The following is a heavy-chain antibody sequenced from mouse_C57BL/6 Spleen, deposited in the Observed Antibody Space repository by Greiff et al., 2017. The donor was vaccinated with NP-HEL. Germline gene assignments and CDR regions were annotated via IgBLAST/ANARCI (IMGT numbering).Heavy chain of an antibody. Sequence: VKLMESGPELVKPGASVKISCKASGYAFSSSWMNWVKQRPGKGLEWIGRIYPGDGDTNYNGKFKGKATLTADKTSSTAYMQLSRLTSEDSAVYFCAAPYDYDVRDYCAMDYWGQGTSVTVSS. V-gene: IGHV1-82*01. CDR2: IYPGDGDT. CDR1: GYAFSSSW. CDR3: AAPYDYDVRDYCAMDY. D-gene: IGHD2-4*01. J-gene: IGHJ4*01.